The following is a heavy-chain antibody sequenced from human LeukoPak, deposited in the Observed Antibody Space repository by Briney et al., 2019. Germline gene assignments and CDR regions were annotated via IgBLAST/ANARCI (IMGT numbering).Heavy chain of an antibody. CDR2: IYYSGST. V-gene: IGHV4-59*01. CDR3: ARVTTRFHAFDI. D-gene: IGHD1-1*01. Sequence: SETLSLTCTVSGGSISSYYWSWIRQPPGKGLGWSGYIYYSGSTNYNPSLKSRVTISVDTSKNQFSLKLSSVTAADTAVYYCARVTTRFHAFDIWGQGTMVTVSS. CDR1: GGSISSYY. J-gene: IGHJ3*02.